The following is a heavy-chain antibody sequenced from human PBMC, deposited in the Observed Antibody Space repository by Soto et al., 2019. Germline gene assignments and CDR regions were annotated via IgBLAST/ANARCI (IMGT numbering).Heavy chain of an antibody. Sequence: PSETLSLTCTVSGGSISSGDYYWSWIRQPPGKGLEWIGYIYYSGSTYYNPSLKSRVTISVDTSKNQFSLKLSSVTAADTAVYYCAIDRGNSVYFDYWGQGTRVTVSS. CDR2: IYYSGST. J-gene: IGHJ4*02. V-gene: IGHV4-30-4*01. CDR3: AIDRGNSVYFDY. D-gene: IGHD2-21*02. CDR1: GGSISSGDYY.